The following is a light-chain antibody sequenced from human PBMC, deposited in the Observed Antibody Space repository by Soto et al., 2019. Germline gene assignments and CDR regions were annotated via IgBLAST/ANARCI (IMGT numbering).Light chain of an antibody. CDR3: QQYYSTPYT. J-gene: IGKJ2*01. Sequence: DIAVTQSPDSLAVPLGERATINCRSSQSVLYSSNSKDYLAWYQQKPGQPPKLLIYWASTRESGVPDRFSGSGSGTDFTLTITSLQAEDVAVYYCQQYYSTPYTFGQGTQLEIK. V-gene: IGKV4-1*01. CDR1: QSVLYSSNSKDY. CDR2: WAS.